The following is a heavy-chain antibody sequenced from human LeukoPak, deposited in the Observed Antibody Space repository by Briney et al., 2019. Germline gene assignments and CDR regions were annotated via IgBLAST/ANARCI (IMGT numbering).Heavy chain of an antibody. CDR2: INPNSGGT. Sequence: AASVKVSCKASGYTFTGYYMHWVRQAPGQGLEWMGWINPNSGGTNYAQKFQGRVTMTRDTSISTAYMELSRLRSDDTAVYYCARGCTTVVNGWLCYWGQGTLVTVSS. V-gene: IGHV1-2*02. CDR1: GYTFTGYY. CDR3: ARGCTTVVNGWLCY. D-gene: IGHD4-23*01. J-gene: IGHJ4*02.